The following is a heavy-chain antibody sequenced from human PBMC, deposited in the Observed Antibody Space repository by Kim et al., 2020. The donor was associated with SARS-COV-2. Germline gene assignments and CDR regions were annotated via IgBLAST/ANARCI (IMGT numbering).Heavy chain of an antibody. CDR1: GGSISSYY. CDR3: ARAYDSSVYYCGTCFAP. J-gene: IGHJ5*02. V-gene: IGHV4-59*01. CDR2: IYYSGST. Sequence: SETLPLTCTVSGGSISSYYWTWIRQPPGTGLEWIGYIYYSGSTNYNPSLKSRVTISVDSSKKQFSLMLSSVTAADMTVFYWARAYDSSVYYCGTCFAPWG. D-gene: IGHD3-22*01.